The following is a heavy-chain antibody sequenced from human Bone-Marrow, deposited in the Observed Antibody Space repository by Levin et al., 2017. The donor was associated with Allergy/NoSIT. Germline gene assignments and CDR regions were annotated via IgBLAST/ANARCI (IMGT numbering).Heavy chain of an antibody. CDR1: GYTFTSYG. V-gene: IGHV1-18*01. J-gene: IGHJ4*02. CDR3: ARECSGGSCYWGTDY. Sequence: ASVKVSCKASGYTFTSYGISWVRQAPGQGLEWMGWISGYNGNTNYAQKLQGRVTMTTDTSTSTAYMELRSLRSDDTAVYYCARECSGGSCYWGTDYWGQGTLVTVSS. D-gene: IGHD2-15*01. CDR2: ISGYNGNT.